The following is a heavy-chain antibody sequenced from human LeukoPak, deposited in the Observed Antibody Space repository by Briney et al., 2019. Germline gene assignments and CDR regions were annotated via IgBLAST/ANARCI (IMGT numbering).Heavy chain of an antibody. CDR1: GFTFNSYA. Sequence: AGGSLRLSCGASGFTFNSYAMNWVRQAPGTGLEWVAVISYDGSNKYYADSVKGRFTISRDNSKNTLYLQMNSLRAEDTAVYYCARSLEQQLVGWGQGTLVTVSS. V-gene: IGHV3-30-3*01. J-gene: IGHJ4*02. D-gene: IGHD6-13*01. CDR2: ISYDGSNK. CDR3: ARSLEQQLVG.